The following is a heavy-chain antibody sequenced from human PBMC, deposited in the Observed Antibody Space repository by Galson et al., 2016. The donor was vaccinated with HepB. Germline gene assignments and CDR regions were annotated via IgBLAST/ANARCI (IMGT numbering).Heavy chain of an antibody. CDR2: ISYNGDST. V-gene: IGHV3-64*04. Sequence: SLRLSCAASGFTFNSYAMNCVRQAPGKGLEYVSAISYNGDSTNYADSVKGRFTISRDNSKNTLYLQMNSLRAADAAVYYCASFDSSGYHVFDYWGQGTLVTVSS. CDR3: ASFDSSGYHVFDY. J-gene: IGHJ4*01. CDR1: GFTFNSYA. D-gene: IGHD3-22*01.